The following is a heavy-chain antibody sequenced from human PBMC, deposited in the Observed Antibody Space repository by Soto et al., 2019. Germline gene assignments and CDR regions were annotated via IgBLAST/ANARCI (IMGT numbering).Heavy chain of an antibody. CDR2: ISGSSSTI. CDR3: ATNAI. D-gene: IGHD2-2*02. J-gene: IGHJ4*02. V-gene: IGHV3-48*01. CDR1: GFTFSTYN. Sequence: PGGSLRLSCAAPGFTFSTYNMNWVRQAPGKGLEWVSYISGSSSTIHYADSVKGRFTISRDNAMSSLYLQMNSLRAEDTAVYYCATNAIRGQGTLVTVSS.